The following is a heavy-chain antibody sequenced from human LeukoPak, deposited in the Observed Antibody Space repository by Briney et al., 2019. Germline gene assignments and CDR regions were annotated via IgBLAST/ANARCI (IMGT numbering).Heavy chain of an antibody. V-gene: IGHV3-30*18. CDR3: AKDYNY. D-gene: IGHD3-10*01. CDR1: GFTFSSYG. CDR2: ISYDGSNK. J-gene: IGHJ4*02. Sequence: GRSLRLSCAASGFTFSSYGMHWVRQAPGKGLEWVAVISYDGSNKYYADSEKGRFTISRDNSKNTLYLQMNSLRAEDTAVYYCAKDYNYWGQGTLVTVSS.